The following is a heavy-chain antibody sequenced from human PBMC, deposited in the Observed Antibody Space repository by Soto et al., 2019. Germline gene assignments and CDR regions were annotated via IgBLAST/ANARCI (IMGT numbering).Heavy chain of an antibody. D-gene: IGHD6-13*01. J-gene: IGHJ5*01. CDR1: GFTFGSYE. V-gene: IGHV3-48*03. CDR3: ARLPWSIAAADTHWMDP. Sequence: PGGSLRLSCAASGFTFGSYEMNWVLQAPVKGVEWFYYISSSGSTIYYADSVKGRFPISRDKDKNSLYLQMNSLRAEDTAVYYCARLPWSIAAADTHWMDPWGQGTLVTVSS. CDR2: ISSSGSTI.